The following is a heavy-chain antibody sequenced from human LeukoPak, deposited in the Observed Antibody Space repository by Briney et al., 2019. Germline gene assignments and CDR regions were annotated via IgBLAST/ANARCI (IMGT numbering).Heavy chain of an antibody. V-gene: IGHV4-59*01. J-gene: IGHJ4*02. CDR3: ARDLDHSGSYFYFDY. CDR2: IYYSGST. D-gene: IGHD3-10*01. CDR1: GGSISSYY. Sequence: SETLSLTCTVSGGSISSYYWSWLRQPPGKGLEWIGYIYYSGSTNYNPSLKSRVTISVDTSKNQFSLKLSSVTAADTAVYYCARDLDHSGSYFYFDYWGQGTLVTVSS.